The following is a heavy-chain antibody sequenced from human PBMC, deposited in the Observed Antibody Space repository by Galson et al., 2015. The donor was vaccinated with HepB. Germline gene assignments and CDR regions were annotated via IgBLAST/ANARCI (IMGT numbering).Heavy chain of an antibody. Sequence: SVKVSCKASGYTFTGYYMHWVRQAPGQGLEWMGWIDPNSGGTNYAQKFQGWVTMTRDTSISTAYMELSRLRSDDTAVYYCARTAVALGPGVPAAMLDYWGQGTLVTVSS. CDR2: IDPNSGGT. J-gene: IGHJ4*02. D-gene: IGHD2-2*01. CDR1: GYTFTGYY. CDR3: ARTAVALGPGVPAAMLDY. V-gene: IGHV1-2*04.